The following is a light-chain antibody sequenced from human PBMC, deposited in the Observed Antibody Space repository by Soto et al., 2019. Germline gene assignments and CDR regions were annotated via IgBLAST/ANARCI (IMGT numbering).Light chain of an antibody. CDR2: DAS. V-gene: IGKV3-15*01. CDR3: QQYGDWPPLT. J-gene: IGKJ4*01. Sequence: TVMTQSPAALSVSPGDRASLSCRASRSVGDNLAWYQVRPGQSPRLLIFDASTRATGVPVRFTGSGSGTEFTLTIASLQSDDIATYYCQQYGDWPPLTFGGGTKV. CDR1: RSVGDN.